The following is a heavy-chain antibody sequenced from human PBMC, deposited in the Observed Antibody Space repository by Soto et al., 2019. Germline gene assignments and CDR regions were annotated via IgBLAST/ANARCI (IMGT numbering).Heavy chain of an antibody. CDR3: ARARGGDSGDYASLFDR. CDR2: IHDSGNT. D-gene: IGHD4-17*01. J-gene: IGHJ5*02. CDR1: GGSVSIGDYL. V-gene: IGHV4-30-4*01. Sequence: SETLSLTCTVFGGSVSIGDYLWSWIRQRPGKGLEWIGYIHDSGNTYYNPSLKSRVTISLDTSKNQFSLKVTSMTAADTAVYFCARARGGDSGDYASLFDRWGQGNLVTVS.